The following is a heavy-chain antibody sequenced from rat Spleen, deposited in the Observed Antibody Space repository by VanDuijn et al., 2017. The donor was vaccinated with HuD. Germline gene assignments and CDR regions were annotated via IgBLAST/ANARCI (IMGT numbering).Heavy chain of an antibody. V-gene: IGHV5-17*01. CDR1: GFTFSDYA. J-gene: IGHJ4*01. Sequence: EVQLVESGGGLVQPGRSLKLSCAASGFTFSDYAMAWVRQAPKKGLEWVATIFYDGSSTYYRDSVKGRFTISRDNAKSTLYLQMDSLRSEDTATYYCATADTYYGQRVMDAWGQGASVTVSS. CDR2: IFYDGSST. D-gene: IGHD1-6*01. CDR3: ATADTYYGQRVMDA.